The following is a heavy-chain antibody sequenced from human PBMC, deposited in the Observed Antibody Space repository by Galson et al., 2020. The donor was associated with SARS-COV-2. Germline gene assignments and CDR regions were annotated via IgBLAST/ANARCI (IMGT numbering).Heavy chain of an antibody. D-gene: IGHD2-21*02. V-gene: IGHV3-21*01. J-gene: IGHJ3*02. CDR1: GFNFSSVA. Sequence: GESLKISCVGSGFNFSSVAMNWIRQAPGKGLEWVSSIGKTSQLKHYADSVRGRFTISRDNAKNSLFLQMESLSAEDTAVFYCATRTTAGGAFNIWGQGTMVTVSS. CDR2: IGKTSQLK. CDR3: ATRTTAGGAFNI.